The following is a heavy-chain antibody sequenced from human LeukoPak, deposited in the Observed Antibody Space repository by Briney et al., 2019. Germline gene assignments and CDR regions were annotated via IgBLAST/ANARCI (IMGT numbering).Heavy chain of an antibody. Sequence: ASVKVSCKASGGTSSSYAISWVRQAPGQGLEWMGRIIPILGIANYAQKFQGRVTITADKSTSTAYMELSSLRSEDTAVYYCARQGETYYYDSSGYYYDYWGQGTLVTVSS. D-gene: IGHD3-22*01. CDR2: IIPILGIA. V-gene: IGHV1-69*04. J-gene: IGHJ4*02. CDR1: GGTSSSYA. CDR3: ARQGETYYYDSSGYYYDY.